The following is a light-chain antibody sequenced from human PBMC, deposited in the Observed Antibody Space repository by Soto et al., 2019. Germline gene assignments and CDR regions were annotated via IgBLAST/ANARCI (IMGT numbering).Light chain of an antibody. Sequence: EIVMTQSPGTLSVSPGERATLSCRASQDIGTNLAWYQQRPGQAPRLLIYAASSRATDIPARFTGRGSGTEFTLTISSLQSEDFAVYFCHQYNNWPLYTFGQGTKLEI. CDR1: QDIGTN. V-gene: IGKV3-15*01. CDR2: AAS. J-gene: IGKJ2*01. CDR3: HQYNNWPLYT.